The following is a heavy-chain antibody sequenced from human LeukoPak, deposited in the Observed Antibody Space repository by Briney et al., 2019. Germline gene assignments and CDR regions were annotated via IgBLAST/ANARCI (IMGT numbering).Heavy chain of an antibody. D-gene: IGHD4-17*01. CDR2: IFISGST. J-gene: IGHJ3*02. CDR3: ARHLPVTRAFDI. Sequence: PSETLSLTCTVSGGSISSGALYWGWIRQPAGKGLEWIGRIFISGSTEYNPSLKSRVTISIDTSKNQFSLKLSSVTAADTAVYYCARHLPVTRAFDIWGQGTMVTVSS. CDR1: GGSISSGALY. V-gene: IGHV4-61*02.